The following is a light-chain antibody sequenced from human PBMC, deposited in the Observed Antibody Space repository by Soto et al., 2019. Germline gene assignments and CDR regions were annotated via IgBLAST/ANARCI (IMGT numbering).Light chain of an antibody. CDR3: LHHGSSLWT. J-gene: IGKJ1*01. CDR2: GAS. CDR1: QSVSTN. Sequence: EIVMTQSPATLSVSPGERATLSCRASQSVSTNLAWYQQKPGQAPRLLVYGASTRPTGIPTRFSGSGSGTEFTLTISSLQSEDFAMYYCLHHGSSLWTFGQGTKVDIK. V-gene: IGKV3-15*01.